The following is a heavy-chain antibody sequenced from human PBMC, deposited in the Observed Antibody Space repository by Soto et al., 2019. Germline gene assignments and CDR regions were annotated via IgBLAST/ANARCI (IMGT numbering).Heavy chain of an antibody. J-gene: IGHJ4*02. V-gene: IGHV4-4*02. Sequence: PSETRCLTCDVSGVSIDSGYWCGWARQPPGRELEWLGDMSHGGGTNYNPSLKSRVTIILDKSKNQFSLSLSSVTAADTASYYCARRFGWYAVDSRGQGILVTVSS. CDR3: ARRFGWYAVDS. D-gene: IGHD6-19*01. CDR2: MSHGGGT. CDR1: GVSIDSGYW.